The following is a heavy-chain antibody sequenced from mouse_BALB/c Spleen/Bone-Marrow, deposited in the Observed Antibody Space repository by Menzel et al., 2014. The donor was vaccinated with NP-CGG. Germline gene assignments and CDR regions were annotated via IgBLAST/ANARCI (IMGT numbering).Heavy chain of an antibody. CDR2: INPSNGGT. CDR1: GYTFTSYY. Sequence: QVQLKESGAELVKPGASVKLSCKASGYTFTSYYMYWVKQRPGQGLEWIGEINPSNGGTNFNEKFKSKATLTVDKSSSTAYMQLSSLTSEDPAVYYCTRSYYGNYFDVWGAGTTVTVSS. J-gene: IGHJ1*01. V-gene: IGHV1S81*02. D-gene: IGHD2-1*01. CDR3: TRSYYGNYFDV.